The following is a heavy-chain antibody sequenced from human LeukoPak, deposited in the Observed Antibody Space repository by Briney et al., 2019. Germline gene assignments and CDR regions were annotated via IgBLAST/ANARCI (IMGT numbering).Heavy chain of an antibody. CDR2: ISSDGSTT. V-gene: IGHV3-74*01. D-gene: IGHD4-17*01. CDR3: TNNFHGDYHY. Sequence: GGSLRLSCAASGLTFVSYWMHWVRQAPGKGLVWVSRISSDGSTTSYAGCVKGRFTISRDNAKNTLYLQMNSLRAEDTAVYYCTNNFHGDYHYWGQGTLVTVSS. CDR1: GLTFVSYW. J-gene: IGHJ4*02.